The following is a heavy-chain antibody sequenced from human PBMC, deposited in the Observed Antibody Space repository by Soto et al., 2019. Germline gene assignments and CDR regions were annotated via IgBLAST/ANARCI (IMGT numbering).Heavy chain of an antibody. D-gene: IGHD1-1*01. J-gene: IGHJ1*01. CDR1: GFTFSIYC. CDR3: TRGPRSTSTGTGAF. CDR2: INDDGSHT. V-gene: IGHV3-74*01. Sequence: GGSLRLSCAASGFTFSIYCMHWVRQVPGKGPEWVSRINDDGSHTNYADSVKGRFTISRDNAKNTLYLQMNDLRAEDTAVYYCTRGPRSTSTGTGAFWGQGTLVTVSS.